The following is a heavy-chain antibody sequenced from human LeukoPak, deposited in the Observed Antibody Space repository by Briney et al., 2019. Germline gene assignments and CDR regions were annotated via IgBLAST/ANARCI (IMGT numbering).Heavy chain of an antibody. V-gene: IGHV3-74*01. CDR1: GFSLSTFW. CDR3: THLGWFDP. J-gene: IGHJ5*02. Sequence: GGSLRLSCAASGFSLSTFWMHWVRQAPGKGLVWVSRIDYDGSTTTYADSVKGRFTISRDNAKNTLYVQMNSLRAEDAAVYYCTHLGWFDPWGQGTLVTVSS. CDR2: IDYDGSTT.